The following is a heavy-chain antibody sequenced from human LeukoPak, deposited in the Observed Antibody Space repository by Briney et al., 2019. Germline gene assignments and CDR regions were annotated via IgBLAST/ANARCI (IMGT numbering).Heavy chain of an antibody. CDR3: ARTSLSACDY. Sequence: ASVKVSCKASGYAFTMFGIHWVRQAPGQRPEWMGWINVGNGNTKYSQKFQDRVTIARETSASTAYMELNSLTFEDTAVYYCARTSLSACDYWGQGTLVTVSS. CDR1: GYAFTMFG. D-gene: IGHD3-16*02. CDR2: INVGNGNT. V-gene: IGHV1-3*01. J-gene: IGHJ4*02.